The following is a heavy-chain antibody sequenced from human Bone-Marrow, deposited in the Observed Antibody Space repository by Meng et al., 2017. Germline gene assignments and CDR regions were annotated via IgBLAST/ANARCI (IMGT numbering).Heavy chain of an antibody. V-gene: IGHV4-31*01. J-gene: IGHJ5*02. CDR3: ARGSTNWFDP. CDR2: IYYSGNT. CDR1: GGSIGSGVNY. Sequence: QGPLQESGLGLVKPSQTLSLTCTVSGGSIGSGVNYWGWIRQNSGKGLEWIGYIYYSGNTYYNPSLKSLVNISVDTSKNQFSLKVSSVTAADTAVYYCARGSTNWFDPWGQGILVTVSS.